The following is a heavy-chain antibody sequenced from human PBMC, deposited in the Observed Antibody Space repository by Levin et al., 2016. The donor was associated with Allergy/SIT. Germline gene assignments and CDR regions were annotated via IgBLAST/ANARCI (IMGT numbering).Heavy chain of an antibody. CDR2: ITGGGGA. CDR3: AREIQDRGTRFDY. D-gene: IGHD1-26*01. Sequence: SETLSLTCSVSGGSISSSTYYWGWIRQSPGQGLEWIGTITGGGGASTTASLKSRVSMSIDTSKNQFSLQVTSVTAADTATYYCAREIQDRGTRFDYWGRGILVSVSS. J-gene: IGHJ4*01. CDR1: GGSISSSTYY. V-gene: IGHV4-39*02.